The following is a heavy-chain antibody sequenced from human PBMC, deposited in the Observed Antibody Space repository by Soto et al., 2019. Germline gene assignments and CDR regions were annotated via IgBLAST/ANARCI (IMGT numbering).Heavy chain of an antibody. J-gene: IGHJ3*02. Sequence: LRLSCVASGFTVSSNYMNWVRQAPGKGLEWVSIIYSGGSTNYADSVKGRFTISRDNSKNTLYLQMNSLRAEDSAVYYCARSGYSYGDDGFDIWGQGTMVTVSS. CDR3: ARSGYSYGDDGFDI. D-gene: IGHD5-18*01. CDR2: IYSGGST. CDR1: GFTVSSNY. V-gene: IGHV3-66*01.